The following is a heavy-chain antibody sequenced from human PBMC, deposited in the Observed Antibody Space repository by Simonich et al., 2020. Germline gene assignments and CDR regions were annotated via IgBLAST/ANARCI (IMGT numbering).Heavy chain of an antibody. Sequence: QVQLQESGPGLVKPSETLSLTCPVSGGSISSNYWSWIRQPPGKGLEWNGYIYYSESTNYNPSLKSRVTTSVDTSKNQFSLKLSSVTAADTAVYYCARHDRWLQFYFDYWGQGTLVTVSS. CDR3: ARHDRWLQFYFDY. J-gene: IGHJ4*02. D-gene: IGHD5-12*01. CDR2: IYYSEST. V-gene: IGHV4-59*08. CDR1: GGSISSNY.